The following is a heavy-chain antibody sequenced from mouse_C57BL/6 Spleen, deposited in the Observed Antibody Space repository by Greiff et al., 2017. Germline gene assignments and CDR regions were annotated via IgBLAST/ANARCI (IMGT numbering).Heavy chain of an antibody. D-gene: IGHD2-3*01. CDR1: GYTFTDYN. V-gene: IGHV1-22*01. CDR3: AREGGWLLFAY. Sequence: VQLQQSGPELVKPGASVKMSCKASGYTFTDYNMHWVKQSHGKSLEWIGYINPNNGGTRYNQKFKGKATLTVNKATSTAYRELRSLTSEDSAVYYCAREGGWLLFAYWGQGTLVTVSA. CDR2: INPNNGGT. J-gene: IGHJ3*01.